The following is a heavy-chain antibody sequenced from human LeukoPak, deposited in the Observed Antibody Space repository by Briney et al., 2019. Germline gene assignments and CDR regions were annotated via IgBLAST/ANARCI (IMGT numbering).Heavy chain of an antibody. CDR1: GFTFSSYS. D-gene: IGHD3-22*01. J-gene: IGHJ5*02. CDR2: ISSSSYI. V-gene: IGHV3-21*01. Sequence: PGGSLRLSCAASGFTFSSYSVNWVRQAPGKGLEWVSSISSSSYIYYADSVKGRFTISRDNAKNSLYLQMNSLRAEDTAVYYCARDLYYDSSSYYYAWGQGTLVTVSS. CDR3: ARDLYYDSSSYYYA.